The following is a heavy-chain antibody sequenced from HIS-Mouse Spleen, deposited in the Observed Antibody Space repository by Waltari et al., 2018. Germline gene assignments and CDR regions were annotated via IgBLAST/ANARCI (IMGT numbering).Heavy chain of an antibody. CDR3: ARGPLIPFDSSGYYFDY. D-gene: IGHD3-22*01. V-gene: IGHV1-8*01. CDR2: MNPHRGNT. CDR1: GYTFTSYD. J-gene: IGHJ4*02. Sequence: QVQLVQSGAEVKKPGASVKVSCKASGYTFTSYDINWVRQATGQGLEWMGWMNPHRGNTGYAQKFQGRVTMTRNTSISTAYMELSSLRSEDTAVYYCARGPLIPFDSSGYYFDYWGQGTLVTVSS.